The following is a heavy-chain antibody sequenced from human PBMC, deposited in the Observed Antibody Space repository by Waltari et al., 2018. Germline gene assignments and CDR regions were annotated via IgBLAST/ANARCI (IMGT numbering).Heavy chain of an antibody. CDR1: GGSISSYY. CDR3: ARVYSSSWYMWFDP. Sequence: QVQLQESGPGLVKPSETLSLTCTVSGGSISSYYWSWIRPPPGKGLEWIGYLYYSGGTNYNPSLKSRVTISVDTSKNQFSLKLSSGTAADTAVYYCARVYSSSWYMWFDPWGQGTLVTVSS. D-gene: IGHD6-13*01. J-gene: IGHJ5*02. CDR2: LYYSGGT. V-gene: IGHV4-59*01.